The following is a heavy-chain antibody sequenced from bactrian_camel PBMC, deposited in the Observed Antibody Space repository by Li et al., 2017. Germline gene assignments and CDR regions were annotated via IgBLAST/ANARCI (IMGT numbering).Heavy chain of an antibody. Sequence: HVQLVESGGDSVQPGGSLRLSCVASQYTGGRNCMGWFRRVPGKEREGVAVINRRGTTRYTEFVKGRFTISRASAQNTLYLQMDSLIPGDTAMYYCAASVMTSGTRCPNFAYWGQGTQVTVS. CDR1: QYTGGRNC. CDR3: AASVMTSGTRCPNFAY. J-gene: IGHJ6*01. D-gene: IGHD3*01. V-gene: IGHV3S53*01. CDR2: INRRGTT.